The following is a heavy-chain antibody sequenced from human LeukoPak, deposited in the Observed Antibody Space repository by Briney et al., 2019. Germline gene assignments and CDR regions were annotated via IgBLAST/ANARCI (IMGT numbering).Heavy chain of an antibody. CDR1: GFTFSTYW. CDR2: IKPDGSEK. J-gene: IGHJ4*02. CDR3: ARSRFYFDY. V-gene: IGHV3-7*01. Sequence: GGSLRLSCAASGFTFSTYWMGWVRQAPGKGLEWVAKIKPDGSEKDHVDSVRGRFTISRDNAKNSLYLQLNSLRAEDTAVYYCARSRFYFDYWGQGTLVTVSS.